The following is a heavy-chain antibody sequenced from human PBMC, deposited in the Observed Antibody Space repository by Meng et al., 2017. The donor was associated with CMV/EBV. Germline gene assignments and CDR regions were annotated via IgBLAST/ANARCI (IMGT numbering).Heavy chain of an antibody. CDR1: GYSFTSYW. CDR3: TRHTLLWFGEIY. CDR2: IYPGDSDT. Sequence: GGSLRLSCKGSGYSFTSYWIGWVRQMPGKGLEWIGIIYPGDSDTRYSPSFQGQVTISANKSISTAYLQWSSLKASDTAMYYCTRHTLLWFGEIYWGQGTLVTVSS. D-gene: IGHD3-10*01. V-gene: IGHV5-51*01. J-gene: IGHJ4*02.